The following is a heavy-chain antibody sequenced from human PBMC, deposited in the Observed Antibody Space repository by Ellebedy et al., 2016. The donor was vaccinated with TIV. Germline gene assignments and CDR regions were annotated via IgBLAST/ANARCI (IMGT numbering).Heavy chain of an antibody. Sequence: GGSLRLSCAASGFTFSSYSMNWVRQAPGKGLEWVSSISSSSSYIYYADSVKGRFTISRDNAKNSLYLQMNSLRAEDTAVYYCARIRYYYDSSGYQQVYFQHWGQGTLVTVSS. J-gene: IGHJ1*01. CDR1: GFTFSSYS. V-gene: IGHV3-21*04. D-gene: IGHD3-22*01. CDR2: ISSSSSYI. CDR3: ARIRYYYDSSGYQQVYFQH.